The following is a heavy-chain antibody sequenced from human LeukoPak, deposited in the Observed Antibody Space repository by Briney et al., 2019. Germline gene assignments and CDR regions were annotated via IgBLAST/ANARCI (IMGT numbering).Heavy chain of an antibody. CDR3: ARAYNSHFDY. D-gene: IGHD1-1*01. CDR1: GFTFSSYW. J-gene: IGHJ4*02. CDR2: IKSDGSST. V-gene: IGHV3-74*01. Sequence: GGSLRLSCAAAGFTFSSYWMHWVRQAPGKGLVCVSRIKSDGSSTSYADSVKGRFTISRDDAKNTLYLQMNSLRAKDTAVYYCARAYNSHFDYWGQGALVTVSS.